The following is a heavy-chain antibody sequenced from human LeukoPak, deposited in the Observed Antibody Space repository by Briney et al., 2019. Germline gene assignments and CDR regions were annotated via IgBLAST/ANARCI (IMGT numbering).Heavy chain of an antibody. D-gene: IGHD1-26*01. Sequence: ASVKVSCKASGYTFTDYHIYWVRQAPGQGLECMGWINPNSGSTNSAQKFQGRVTMTRDTSISTVYMELSRLRSDDTAVYYCARGKIQYLVKASADYWGQGTLVTVSS. CDR3: ARGKIQYLVKASADY. CDR1: GYTFTDYH. V-gene: IGHV1-2*02. CDR2: INPNSGST. J-gene: IGHJ4*02.